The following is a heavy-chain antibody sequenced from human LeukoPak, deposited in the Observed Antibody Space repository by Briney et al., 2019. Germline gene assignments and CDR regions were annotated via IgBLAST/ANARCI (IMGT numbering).Heavy chain of an antibody. D-gene: IGHD6-13*01. CDR1: GGTFSSYA. CDR2: INPSGGST. V-gene: IGHV1-8*02. CDR3: ARGSYIAAAG. Sequence: ASVKVSYKASGGTFSSYAISWVRQSPGQGLEWMGIINPSGGSTSYAQKFQGRVTMTRNTSISTAYMELSSLRSEDTAVYYCARGSYIAAAGWGQGTLVTVSS. J-gene: IGHJ4*02.